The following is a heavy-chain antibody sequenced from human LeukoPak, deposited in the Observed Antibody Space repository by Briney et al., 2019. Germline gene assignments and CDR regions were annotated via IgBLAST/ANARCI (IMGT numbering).Heavy chain of an antibody. CDR2: ISSSSSYI. CDR3: ARDGWGYLLDY. Sequence: TGGSLRLSCAASGFTFSSYSMNWVRQAPGKGLEWVSSISSSSSYIYYADSVKGQFTISRDNAKNSLYLQMNSLRAEDTAVYYCARDGWGYLLDYWGQGILVTVSS. D-gene: IGHD3-22*01. CDR1: GFTFSSYS. J-gene: IGHJ4*02. V-gene: IGHV3-21*01.